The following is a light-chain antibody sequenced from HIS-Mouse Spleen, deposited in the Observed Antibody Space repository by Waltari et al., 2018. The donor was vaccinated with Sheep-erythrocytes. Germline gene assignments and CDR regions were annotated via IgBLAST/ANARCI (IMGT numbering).Light chain of an antibody. Sequence: QSALTQPASVSGSPGQSIPLSCTGTSRDVGSYNLVSWYQQHPGKAPKLMIYEGSKRPSGVSNRFSGSKSGNTASLTISGLQAEDEADYYCCSYAGSSTPWVFGGGTKLTVL. CDR3: CSYAGSSTPWV. CDR2: EGS. CDR1: SRDVGSYNL. J-gene: IGLJ3*02. V-gene: IGLV2-23*01.